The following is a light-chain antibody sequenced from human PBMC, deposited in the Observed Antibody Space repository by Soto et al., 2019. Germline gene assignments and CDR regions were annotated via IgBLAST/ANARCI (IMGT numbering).Light chain of an antibody. CDR1: QSITIY. CDR2: GAS. V-gene: IGKV1-39*01. J-gene: IGKJ1*01. Sequence: MTQSPATLSASVGDRVTITCRASQSITIYLNWYQQKPGEAPNLLIFGASTLQSGVPSRFSGSGSGTDFTLTISSLQPEDFATYYCQQSYSTLWTFGQGTKVDIK. CDR3: QQSYSTLWT.